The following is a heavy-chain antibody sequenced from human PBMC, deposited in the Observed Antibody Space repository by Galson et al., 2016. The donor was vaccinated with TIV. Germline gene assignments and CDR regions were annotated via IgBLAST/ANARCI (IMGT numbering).Heavy chain of an antibody. CDR2: IWYDGTNT. Sequence: SLRLSCATSGFTLPNYGMTWVRQAPGKGLEWVAAIWYDGTNTHYADSVKGRFNISKDNSENTLNLQINTLRAEDTAVYYCSRTGANTLYSGGYGDDDGFDFWGQGTMVTVSS. D-gene: IGHD1-26*01. J-gene: IGHJ3*01. CDR1: GFTLPNYG. V-gene: IGHV3-33*01. CDR3: SRTGANTLYSGGYGDDDGFDF.